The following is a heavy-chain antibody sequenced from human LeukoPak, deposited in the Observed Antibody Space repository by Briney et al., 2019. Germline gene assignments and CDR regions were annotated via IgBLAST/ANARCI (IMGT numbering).Heavy chain of an antibody. Sequence: GASVKVSCKASGYTFTGYYMHWLRQAPGQGPEWMGWISPNGGDTRYAQKFQGRVTLTRETSISTAYMELSRLRSDDTAVYYCARGEFGSGDYVPFDPWGQGTLVTVSS. CDR3: ARGEFGSGDYVPFDP. J-gene: IGHJ5*02. CDR1: GYTFTGYY. D-gene: IGHD4-17*01. CDR2: ISPNGGDT. V-gene: IGHV1-2*02.